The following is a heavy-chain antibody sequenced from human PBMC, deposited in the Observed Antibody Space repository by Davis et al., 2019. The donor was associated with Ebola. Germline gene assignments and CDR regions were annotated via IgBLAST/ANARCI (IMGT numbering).Heavy chain of an antibody. D-gene: IGHD3-22*01. V-gene: IGHV3-48*03. J-gene: IGHJ4*02. CDR1: GFTFSSYE. Sequence: PGGSLRLSCAASGFTFSSYEMNWVRQAPGKGLEWVSYISSSGSTIYYADSVKGRFTISRDNAKNSLYLQMNSLRAEDTAVYYRARGCYYYDSSGYYRAVWYFDYWGQGTLVTVSS. CDR3: ARGCYYYDSSGYYRAVWYFDY. CDR2: ISSSGSTI.